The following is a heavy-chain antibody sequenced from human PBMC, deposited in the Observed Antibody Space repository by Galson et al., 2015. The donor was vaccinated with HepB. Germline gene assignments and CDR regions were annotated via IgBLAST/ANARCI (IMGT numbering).Heavy chain of an antibody. CDR2: VIPIFGTA. J-gene: IGHJ5*02. CDR1: GGTFNTYA. Sequence: SVKVSCKASGGTFNTYAITWVRQAPGQGLEWMGGVIPIFGTAKYAQKFQGRVTMTADESTSTAYMELRSLRSEDTAVYYCATEPMATTLECGWFDPWGQGTLVIVSS. D-gene: IGHD4-23*01. CDR3: ATEPMATTLECGWFDP. V-gene: IGHV1-69*13.